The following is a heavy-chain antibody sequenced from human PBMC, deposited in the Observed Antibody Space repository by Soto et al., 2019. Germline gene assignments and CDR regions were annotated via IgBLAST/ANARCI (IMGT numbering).Heavy chain of an antibody. D-gene: IGHD3-3*01. CDR1: GGTFSSYA. Sequence: QVQLVQSGAEVKKSGSSVKVSCKASGGTFSSYAISWVRQAPGQGLEWMGGIIPMFETANYAQKFQGRVTITADDSTSTAYMEMSSLRSEDTAVYYCARPTIFGVLDVWGQGTTVTVFS. J-gene: IGHJ6*02. V-gene: IGHV1-69*01. CDR2: IIPMFETA. CDR3: ARPTIFGVLDV.